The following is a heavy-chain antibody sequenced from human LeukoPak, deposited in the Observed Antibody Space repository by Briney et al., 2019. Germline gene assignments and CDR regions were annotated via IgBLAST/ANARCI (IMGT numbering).Heavy chain of an antibody. V-gene: IGHV4-39*01. Sequence: SETLSLTCTVSVGSISSSSYYWGWIRHPPGKGLEWIGSIYYSGSTYYNPSLKSRVTISVDTSKNQFSLMLSSVTGSDTAVYYCARQRDYTSGWFDYWGQGTLVTVSS. J-gene: IGHJ4*02. CDR1: VGSISSSSYY. CDR3: ARQRDYTSGWFDY. CDR2: IYYSGST. D-gene: IGHD6-19*01.